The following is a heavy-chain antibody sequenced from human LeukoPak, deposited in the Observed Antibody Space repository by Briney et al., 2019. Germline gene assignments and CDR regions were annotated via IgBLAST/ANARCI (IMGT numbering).Heavy chain of an antibody. CDR1: GGSISSYY. CDR2: IYYSGST. V-gene: IGHV4-59*01. Sequence: PSETLSLTCTVSGGSISSYYWSWIRQPPGKGLEWIGYIYYSGSTNYNPSLKSRVTISVDTSKNQFSLKLSSVTAADTAVYYCARALPVGELLFDYWGQGTLVTVSS. CDR3: ARALPVGELLFDY. D-gene: IGHD3-10*01. J-gene: IGHJ4*02.